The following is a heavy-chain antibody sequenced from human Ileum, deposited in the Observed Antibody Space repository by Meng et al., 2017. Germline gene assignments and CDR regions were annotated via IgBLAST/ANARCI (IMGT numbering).Heavy chain of an antibody. CDR2: IFQSGRT. J-gene: IGHJ4*02. CDR3: ATSNDRDVYYLGY. V-gene: IGHV4-4*02. D-gene: IGHD3-22*01. Sequence: VDLQASGTRLVKPSGTLSLTCAVSGTWWSWVRQPPGKGLEWIGEIFQSGRTNYNPSLKSRVTISIDKSKSQISLQLSAVTAADTAVYSCATSNDRDVYYLGYWGQGTLVTVSS. CDR1: GTW.